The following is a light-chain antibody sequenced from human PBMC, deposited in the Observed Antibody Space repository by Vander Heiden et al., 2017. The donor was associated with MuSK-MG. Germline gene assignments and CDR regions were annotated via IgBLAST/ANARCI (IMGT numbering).Light chain of an antibody. CDR3: QAWARNSLV. CDR2: QDA. V-gene: IGLV3-1*01. CDR1: NLGEKY. Sequence: SYELTQPPAVSVYPGQTASITCSGDNLGEKYACWYQQKPGQSPVLVIYQDARRPSGIPERFSGSNSGNTATLTISGTQAMDEADYYCQAWARNSLVFGGGTKLTVL. J-gene: IGLJ2*01.